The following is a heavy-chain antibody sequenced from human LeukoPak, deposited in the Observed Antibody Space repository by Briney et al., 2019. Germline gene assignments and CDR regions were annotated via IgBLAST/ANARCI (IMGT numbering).Heavy chain of an antibody. Sequence: PGGSLRLSCAASGFSFNRYSMNWVRQAPGKGLEWVSSISSSSSYIYYADSVKGRFTISRDNAKNSLYLQMNSLRAEDTAVYYCARDTAMVTPSDYWGQGTLVTVSS. CDR3: ARDTAMVTPSDY. J-gene: IGHJ4*02. CDR2: ISSSSSYI. V-gene: IGHV3-21*01. CDR1: GFSFNRYS. D-gene: IGHD5-18*01.